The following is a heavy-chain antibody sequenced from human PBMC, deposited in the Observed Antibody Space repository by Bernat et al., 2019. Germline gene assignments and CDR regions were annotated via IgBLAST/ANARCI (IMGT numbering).Heavy chain of an antibody. CDR3: AREGPYGDYDY. CDR1: GFTFSSYS. D-gene: IGHD4-17*01. Sequence: VQLVESGGGAVQPGKSLRLSCAASGFTFSSYSMNWVRQAPGKGLEWVSYISSSSSYIYYADSVKGRFTISRDNAKNSLYLQMNSLRAEDTAVYYCAREGPYGDYDYWGQGTLVTVSS. CDR2: ISSSSSYI. V-gene: IGHV3-21*05. J-gene: IGHJ4*02.